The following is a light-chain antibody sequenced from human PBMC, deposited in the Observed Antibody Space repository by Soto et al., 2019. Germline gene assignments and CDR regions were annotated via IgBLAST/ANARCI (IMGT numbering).Light chain of an antibody. J-gene: IGKJ5*01. CDR1: QSVSPN. V-gene: IGKV3-15*01. CDR3: QQYYSWPS. Sequence: EILMTPSPATLSVSPRERATLSCRASQSVSPNLAWYQQRPGQAPRLLIYGASTRATGIPGRFSGSGSGTEFTLTISSLESEDFAVYYCQQYYSWPSFGQGTRLEIK. CDR2: GAS.